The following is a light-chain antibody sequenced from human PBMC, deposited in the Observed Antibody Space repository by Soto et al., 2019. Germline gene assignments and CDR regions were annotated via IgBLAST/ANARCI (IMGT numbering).Light chain of an antibody. V-gene: IGKV3-20*01. Sequence: EIVLTQSPGTLSLSPGERATLSCRASRSFASSYLAWYQQKPGQAPRLLIYAASNRATGIPGRFSGSGSATDFTLTISRLEPEDSAVYYCQQYGPSPPYTFGQGTTLEIK. CDR2: AAS. CDR3: QQYGPSPPYT. CDR1: RSFASSY. J-gene: IGKJ2*01.